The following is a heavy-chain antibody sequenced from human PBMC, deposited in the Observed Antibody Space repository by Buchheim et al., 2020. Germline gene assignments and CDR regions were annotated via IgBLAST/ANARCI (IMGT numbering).Heavy chain of an antibody. CDR3: ARDRGYSGYSYGMDV. CDR2: ISYDGSNK. Sequence: QVQLVESGGGVVQPGRSLRLSCAASGFTFSSYAMHWVRQAPGKGLEWVAVISYDGSNKYYADSVKGRFTISRGNSKNTLYLQMNSLRAEDTAVYYCARDRGYSGYSYGMDVWGQGTT. V-gene: IGHV3-30-3*01. D-gene: IGHD5-12*01. J-gene: IGHJ6*02. CDR1: GFTFSSYA.